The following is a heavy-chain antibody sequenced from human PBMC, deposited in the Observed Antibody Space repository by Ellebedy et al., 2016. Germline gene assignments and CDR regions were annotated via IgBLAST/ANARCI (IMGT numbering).Heavy chain of an antibody. Sequence: GESLKISCVASGFSFRSSWMNWVRQAPGKGLEWVANINEDGSETYYVDSVKGRFTISRDNAKNSLYLQMNSLRGEDTAVYYCARSSMVRGGDLFDYWGQGALVTVSS. CDR2: INEDGSET. D-gene: IGHD3-10*01. CDR1: GFSFRSSW. J-gene: IGHJ4*02. CDR3: ARSSMVRGGDLFDY. V-gene: IGHV3-7*01.